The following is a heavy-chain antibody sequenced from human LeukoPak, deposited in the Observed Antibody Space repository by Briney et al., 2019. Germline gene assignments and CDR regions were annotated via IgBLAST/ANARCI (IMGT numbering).Heavy chain of an antibody. CDR2: IYPGDSDT. V-gene: IGHV5-51*01. Sequence: GESLKISCKGSGYSFTSYWIGWVRQMPGKGLEWMGIIYPGDSDTRYSPSFQGQVTISADKSISTAYLQWSSLKASDTAMYYCARHVVVGATTGHYYYYMDVWGKGTTVTISS. CDR3: ARHVVVGATTGHYYYYMDV. J-gene: IGHJ6*03. D-gene: IGHD1-26*01. CDR1: GYSFTSYW.